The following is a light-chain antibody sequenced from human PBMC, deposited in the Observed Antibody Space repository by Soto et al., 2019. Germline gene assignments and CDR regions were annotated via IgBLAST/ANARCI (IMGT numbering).Light chain of an antibody. CDR1: QSISSY. V-gene: IGKV1-39*01. J-gene: IGKJ2*01. CDR2: AAS. CDR3: QQSYSTPQT. Sequence: DIQMTQSPSSLSASVGDRVTITCRASQSISSYLNWYQQKPGKASKLLIYAASSLQSGVPSRFSGSGSGTDFTLTISSLQPEDFATYYCQQSYSTPQTFGQGIKLEIK.